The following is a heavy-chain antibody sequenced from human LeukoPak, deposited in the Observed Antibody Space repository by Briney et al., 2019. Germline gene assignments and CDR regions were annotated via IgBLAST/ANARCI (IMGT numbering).Heavy chain of an antibody. J-gene: IGHJ6*02. V-gene: IGHV3-21*01. CDR2: ISSSSSYI. CDR1: GFTFSSYS. CDR3: ARDLTGFYGMDV. Sequence: GSLRLSCAASGFTFSSYSMNWVRQAPGKGLEWVSSISSSSSYIYYADSVKGRFTISRDNAKNSLYLQMNSLRAEDTAVYYCARDLTGFYGMDVWGQGTTVTVSS.